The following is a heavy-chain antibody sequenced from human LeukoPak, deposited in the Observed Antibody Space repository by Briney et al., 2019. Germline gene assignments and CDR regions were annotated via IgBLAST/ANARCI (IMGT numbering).Heavy chain of an antibody. D-gene: IGHD1-26*01. Sequence: GGSLTLSCAASGLTFSSSDMTWVRQPPGGGLEWVSAINSGGDNTVYADSVKGRLTISRDNSKNTLYLQMNSLRAEDTAIYYCTKGGSYAPLDYWGQGTLVTVSS. CDR3: TKGGSYAPLDY. CDR2: INSGGDNT. V-gene: IGHV3-23*01. CDR1: GLTFSSSD. J-gene: IGHJ4*02.